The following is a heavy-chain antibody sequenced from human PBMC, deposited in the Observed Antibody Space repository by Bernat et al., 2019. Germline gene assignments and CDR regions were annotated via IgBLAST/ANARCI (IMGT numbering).Heavy chain of an antibody. V-gene: IGHV3-15*01. J-gene: IGHJ3*02. CDR1: GFTFSNAW. CDR2: IKSKTDGGTT. D-gene: IGHD2-15*01. CDR3: TTGVRVVAATRDAFDI. Sequence: EVQLVESGGGLVKPGGSLRLSCAASGFTFSNAWMSWVRQAPGKGLECVGRIKSKTDGGTTDYAAPVKGRFTISRDDSKNTLYLQMNSLKTEDAAVYYCTTGVRVVAATRDAFDIWGQGTMVTVSS.